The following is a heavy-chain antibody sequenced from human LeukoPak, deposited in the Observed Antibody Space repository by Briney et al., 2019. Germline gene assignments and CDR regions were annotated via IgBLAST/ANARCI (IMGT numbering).Heavy chain of an antibody. CDR3: ATTPAAKGKFLFDS. V-gene: IGHV3-21*01. D-gene: IGHD5-18*01. CDR1: GFTFGSYS. Sequence: MTGGSLRLSCAASGFTFGSYSMNWVRQAPGKGLEWVSSIGSSSSYIYSGDSVKGRFTISRDNAKNSLYLRMNSLRAEDTAVYYCATTPAAKGKFLFDSWGQGTLVTVFS. CDR2: IGSSSSYI. J-gene: IGHJ4*02.